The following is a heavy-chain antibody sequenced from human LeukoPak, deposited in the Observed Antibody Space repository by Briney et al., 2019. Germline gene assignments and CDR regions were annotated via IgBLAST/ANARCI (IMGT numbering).Heavy chain of an antibody. V-gene: IGHV1-46*01. Sequence: GASVKVSCKASGYTFTSYYMHWVRQAPGQGLEWMGIINPSGGSTSYAQKFRGRVTMTRDTSTSTVYMELSSLRSEDTAVYYCARDSQQQYDFWSGYPKYYFDYWGQGTLVTVSS. CDR1: GYTFTSYY. CDR2: INPSGGST. CDR3: ARDSQQQYDFWSGYPKYYFDY. D-gene: IGHD3-3*01. J-gene: IGHJ4*02.